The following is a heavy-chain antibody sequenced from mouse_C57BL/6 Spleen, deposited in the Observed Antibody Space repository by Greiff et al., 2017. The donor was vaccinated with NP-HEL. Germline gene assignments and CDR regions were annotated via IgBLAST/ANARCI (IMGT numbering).Heavy chain of an antibody. Sequence: VQGVESGAELARPGASVKLSCKASGYTFTSYGISWVKQRTGQGLEWIGEIYPRSGNTYYNEKFKGKATLTADKSSSTAYMELRSLTSEDSAVYFCAIFITTVVDFAYWGQGTLVTVSA. CDR2: IYPRSGNT. D-gene: IGHD1-1*01. CDR1: GYTFTSYG. V-gene: IGHV1-81*01. CDR3: AIFITTVVDFAY. J-gene: IGHJ3*01.